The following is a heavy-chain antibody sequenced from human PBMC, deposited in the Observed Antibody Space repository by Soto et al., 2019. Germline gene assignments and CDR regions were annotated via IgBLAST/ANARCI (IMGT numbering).Heavy chain of an antibody. Sequence: QVQLVESGGGVVQPGRSLRLSCAASGFTFSNYGMHWVRQAPGKGLEWVAVIWYDGSNKYCADSVKGRFTISRDNSKNTLYLQMNSRRAEDTAVYYCARELVPAASYYYYGMDVWGQGTTVTVSS. CDR1: GFTFSNYG. J-gene: IGHJ6*02. D-gene: IGHD2-2*01. CDR3: ARELVPAASYYYYGMDV. V-gene: IGHV3-33*01. CDR2: IWYDGSNK.